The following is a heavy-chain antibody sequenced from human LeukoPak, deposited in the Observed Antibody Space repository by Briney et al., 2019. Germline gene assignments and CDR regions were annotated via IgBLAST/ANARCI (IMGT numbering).Heavy chain of an antibody. CDR1: GGSFSGYY. CDR3: ARGTDYYYGMDV. D-gene: IGHD2-8*02. Sequence: SETLSLTCAVYGGSFSGYYWNWIRQPPGKGLEWIGEINHSGSTNYNPSLKSRVTISIDTSKNQFSLKLSSVTAADTAVYYCARGTDYYYGMDVWGQGTTVTVS. CDR2: INHSGST. V-gene: IGHV4-34*01. J-gene: IGHJ6*02.